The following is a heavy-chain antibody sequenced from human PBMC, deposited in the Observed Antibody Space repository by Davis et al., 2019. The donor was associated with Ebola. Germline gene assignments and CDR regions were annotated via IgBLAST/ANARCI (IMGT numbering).Heavy chain of an antibody. CDR2: IYYSGTT. CDR3: AKAQYCTSTTCYDRFDP. Sequence: PGGSLRLSCTVSGGSINYSYWSWIRQPPGQGLEWIGSIYYSGTTIYNPSLKSRVTISVDTSKSQFSLKLTSLTAAETAMYYCAKAQYCTSTTCYDRFDPWGQGTLVTVS. D-gene: IGHD2-2*01. V-gene: IGHV4-59*01. J-gene: IGHJ5*02. CDR1: GGSINYSY.